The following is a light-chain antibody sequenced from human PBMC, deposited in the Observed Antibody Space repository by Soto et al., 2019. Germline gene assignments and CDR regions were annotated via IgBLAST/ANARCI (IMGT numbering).Light chain of an antibody. CDR3: QQRNNWPPIT. V-gene: IGKV3-11*01. CDR1: QSVKSY. J-gene: IGKJ5*01. Sequence: EIGLTQGPATLSLSPGEIATLSCRASQSVKSYLAWYQQKPGQAPRVLIYDASNRATGIPARFSGSGSGTDFTLTIDNLEPEDFAFYYCQQRNNWPPITFGQGTRLETK. CDR2: DAS.